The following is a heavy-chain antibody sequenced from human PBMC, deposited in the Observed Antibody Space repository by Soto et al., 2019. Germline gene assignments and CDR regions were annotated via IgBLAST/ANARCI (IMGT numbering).Heavy chain of an antibody. J-gene: IGHJ6*02. Sequence: QLQLQESGSGLVKPSQPLSLTCYVSGGAISSGGYSWSWIRQPPGKGLEWIGYIYHSGYTYCNPSLKSRVTISVDRSKNQFSLKLSSVPAADTAVYYCARAHYGDYGYGMEVWGQGTTVTVSS. V-gene: IGHV4-30-2*01. D-gene: IGHD4-17*01. CDR3: ARAHYGDYGYGMEV. CDR1: GGAISSGGYS. CDR2: IYHSGYT.